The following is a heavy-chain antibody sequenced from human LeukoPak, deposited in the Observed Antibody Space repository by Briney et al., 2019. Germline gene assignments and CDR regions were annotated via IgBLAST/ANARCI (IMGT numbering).Heavy chain of an antibody. J-gene: IGHJ3*01. CDR1: GFTFSSHS. CDR2: ISSSGNNA. D-gene: IGHD5-24*01. Sequence: GGSLRLSCVASGFTFSSHSMNWVRQAPGKGLEWVSLISSSGNNAYYADSVKGRFTISRDNSKNTLSLQMNSLRVEDTAIYYCAKDIQLSTWGLGTMVTVSS. CDR3: AKDIQLST. V-gene: IGHV3-23*01.